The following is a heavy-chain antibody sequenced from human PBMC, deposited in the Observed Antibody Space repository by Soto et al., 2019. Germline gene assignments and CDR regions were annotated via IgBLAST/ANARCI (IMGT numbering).Heavy chain of an antibody. D-gene: IGHD3-3*01. CDR2: ISGSGGST. V-gene: IGHV3-23*01. CDR3: AKQPQRSIFGVVAHYYYMDV. CDR1: GFTFSSYA. Sequence: GGSLRLSCAASGFTFSSYAMSWVRQAPGKGLEWVSAISGSGGSTYYADSVKGRFTISRDNSKNTLYLQMNSLRAEDTAVYYCAKQPQRSIFGVVAHYYYMDVWGKGTTVTVSS. J-gene: IGHJ6*03.